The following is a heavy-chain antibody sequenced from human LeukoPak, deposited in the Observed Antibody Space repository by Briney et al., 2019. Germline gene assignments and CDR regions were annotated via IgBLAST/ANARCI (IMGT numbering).Heavy chain of an antibody. CDR2: ISSSSSYI. D-gene: IGHD3-22*01. Sequence: GGSLRPSCAASGFTFSSYSMNWVRQAPGKGLEWVSSISSSSSYIYYADSVKGRFTISRDNAKNSLYLQMNSLRAEDTAVYYCAREYYDSSGYVDAFDIWGQGTMVTVSS. CDR3: AREYYDSSGYVDAFDI. J-gene: IGHJ3*02. CDR1: GFTFSSYS. V-gene: IGHV3-21*01.